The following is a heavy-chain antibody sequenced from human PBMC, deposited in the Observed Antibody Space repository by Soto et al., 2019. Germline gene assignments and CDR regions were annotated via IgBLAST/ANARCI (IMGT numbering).Heavy chain of an antibody. D-gene: IGHD5-12*01. Sequence: GESLKISCKGSGNSFTSYWISWVRQMPGKGLEWMGRIDPSDSYTNYSPSFQGHVTISADKSISTAYLQWSSLKASDTAMYYCATLDVGRWLQLRYFDYWGQGTLVTVS. J-gene: IGHJ4*02. CDR2: IDPSDSYT. V-gene: IGHV5-10-1*01. CDR3: ATLDVGRWLQLRYFDY. CDR1: GNSFTSYW.